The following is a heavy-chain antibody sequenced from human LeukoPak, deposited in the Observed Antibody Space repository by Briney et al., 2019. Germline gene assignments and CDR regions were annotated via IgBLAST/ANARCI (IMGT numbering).Heavy chain of an antibody. Sequence: TTSETLSLTCAVYGGSFSGYYWSWIRQPPGKGLEWIGEINHSGSTNYNPSLKSRVTISVDTSKNQSSLKLSSVTAADTAVYYCARYYLDYDFWSGSPSGYYGMDVWGQGTTVTVSS. V-gene: IGHV4-34*01. J-gene: IGHJ6*02. CDR2: INHSGST. CDR3: ARYYLDYDFWSGSPSGYYGMDV. D-gene: IGHD3-3*01. CDR1: GGSFSGYY.